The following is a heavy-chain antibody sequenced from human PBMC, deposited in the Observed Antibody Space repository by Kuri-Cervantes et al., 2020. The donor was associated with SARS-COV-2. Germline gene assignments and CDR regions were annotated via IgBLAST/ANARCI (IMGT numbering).Heavy chain of an antibody. Sequence: TLCPTCVVSGSSITSGGYSWSWVRQPPGEGLEWIGFIYPGGSTSYNPSLQSRVTISMDGSENQFSLRLTSVTAADTAVYYCARVLDFDHHGFDVWGQGTLVTVSS. CDR2: IYPGGST. V-gene: IGHV4-30-2*01. J-gene: IGHJ3*01. CDR3: ARVLDFDHHGFDV. CDR1: GSSITSGGYS. D-gene: IGHD3-9*01.